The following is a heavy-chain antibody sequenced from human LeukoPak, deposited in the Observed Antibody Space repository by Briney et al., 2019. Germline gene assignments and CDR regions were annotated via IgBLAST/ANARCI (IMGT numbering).Heavy chain of an antibody. Sequence: ASVKVSCKASGYTFTSYDINWVRQATGQGLEWMGWMNPNSGNTGYAQKFQGRVTITRNTSISTAYMELSSLRSEDTAVYYCARRYNYGGSSGYYFSSTWFDPWGQGTLVTVSS. CDR1: GYTFTSYD. CDR2: MNPNSGNT. V-gene: IGHV1-8*03. CDR3: ARRYNYGGSSGYYFSSTWFDP. D-gene: IGHD3-22*01. J-gene: IGHJ5*02.